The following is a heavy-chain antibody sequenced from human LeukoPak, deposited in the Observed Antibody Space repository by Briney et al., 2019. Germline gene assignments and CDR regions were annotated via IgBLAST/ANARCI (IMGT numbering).Heavy chain of an antibody. V-gene: IGHV3-21*01. D-gene: IGHD6-13*01. CDR2: ISSSSSLI. CDR3: AKVDRGDYSSSPVPYYNYYMNV. J-gene: IGHJ6*03. Sequence: PGGSLRLSXAASGFTFSYYSMNWVRQAPGRGLEWVSCISSSSSLIFYSDSVRGRFTISRDNAKNLLYLHMNSLRVEDTAVYYCAKVDRGDYSSSPVPYYNYYMNVWGKGTTVTVSS. CDR1: GFTFSYYS.